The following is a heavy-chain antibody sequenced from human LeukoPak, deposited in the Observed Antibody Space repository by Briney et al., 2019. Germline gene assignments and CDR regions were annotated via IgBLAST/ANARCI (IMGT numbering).Heavy chain of an antibody. Sequence: SETLSLTRTISGGSIDTYNYYWGWIRQPPGKGLEWIGSIYFDGSTYYNPSLKSRVTISSHTSNNQFSLKLRSVTTADTAVYYCAREDSGNSDDSLDIWGQGTMVTVSS. CDR3: AREDSGNSDDSLDI. D-gene: IGHD4-23*01. V-gene: IGHV4-39*07. CDR1: GGSIDTYNYY. J-gene: IGHJ3*02. CDR2: IYFDGST.